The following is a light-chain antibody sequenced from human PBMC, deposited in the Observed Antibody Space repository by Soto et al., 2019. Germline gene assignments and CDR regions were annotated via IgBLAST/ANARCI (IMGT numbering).Light chain of an antibody. CDR2: AAS. Sequence: DIQLTQSPSFLSASVGDRVTITCRASQGISSYLAWYQQKPGTAPKLLIFAASTFQNGVPSRFSGSGYGTEFTLTISCLQPEDFATYYCLHLNSYSPDTFGPGTKVDIK. J-gene: IGKJ3*01. CDR3: LHLNSYSPDT. CDR1: QGISSY. V-gene: IGKV1-9*01.